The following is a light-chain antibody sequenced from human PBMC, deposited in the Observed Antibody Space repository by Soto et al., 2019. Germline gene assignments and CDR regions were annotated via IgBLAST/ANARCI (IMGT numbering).Light chain of an antibody. CDR3: SSYTSSSTLV. V-gene: IGLV2-14*01. CDR1: SSDVGGYNY. Sequence: ALTQPASVSGSPGQPITISCTGTSSDVGGYNYVSWYQQHPGIAPKLMISEVSNRPSGVSNRFSGSKSGNTASLTISGLQAEDEADYYCSSYTSSSTLVFGGGTKLTVL. J-gene: IGLJ2*01. CDR2: EVS.